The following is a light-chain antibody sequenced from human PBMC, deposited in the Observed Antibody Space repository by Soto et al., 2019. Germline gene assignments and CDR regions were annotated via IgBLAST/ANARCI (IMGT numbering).Light chain of an antibody. Sequence: NFMLTQPHSVSESPGKTVTISCTRSGGSIASNYVQWYQQRPGSSPTTVIYENNQRPSGVPDRLSGSIDSSSNSASLTISGLKPEDEADYYCQSYDSNNQVFGGGTKLTVL. CDR2: ENN. J-gene: IGLJ3*02. CDR3: QSYDSNNQV. V-gene: IGLV6-57*01. CDR1: GGSIASNY.